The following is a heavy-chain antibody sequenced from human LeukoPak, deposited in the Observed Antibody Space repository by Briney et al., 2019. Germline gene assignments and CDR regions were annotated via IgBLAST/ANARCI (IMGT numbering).Heavy chain of an antibody. CDR2: INQNGSET. Sequence: GGSLRLSCIASGFSFRSYWMTWVRQAPGKGLEWVANINQNGSETYYMDSAKGRFTISRDNAINSVYLQMNSLRAEDTATYYCAKGISTEYWGQGTLVIVSS. J-gene: IGHJ4*02. V-gene: IGHV3-7*01. CDR3: AKGISTEY. CDR1: GFSFRSYW. D-gene: IGHD2-2*01.